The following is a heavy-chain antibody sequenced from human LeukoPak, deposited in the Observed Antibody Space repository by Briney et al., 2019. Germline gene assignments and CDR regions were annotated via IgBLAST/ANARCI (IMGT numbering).Heavy chain of an antibody. CDR3: ARRFNAFDI. J-gene: IGHJ3*02. V-gene: IGHV4-4*09. Sequence: SETLSLTCTVSGGSISSYYWSWIRQPPGKGLEWIGYIYTSGSTNYNPSLKSRVTISVDTSKNQFSLKLSSVTAADTAVFYCARRFNAFDIWGQGTMATVSS. D-gene: IGHD3-16*01. CDR1: GGSISSYY. CDR2: IYTSGST.